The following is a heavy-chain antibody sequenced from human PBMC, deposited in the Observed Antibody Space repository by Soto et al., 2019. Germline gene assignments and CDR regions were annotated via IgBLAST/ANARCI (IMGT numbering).Heavy chain of an antibody. D-gene: IGHD1-26*01. Sequence: EVQLVESGGGLVQPGGSLRLSCAGSGFIFGNFWMTWVRQAPGKGLEWVANIKQDGSEKYYVDSVKGRFTISRDNVKNSVYLQMNSLRSEDTAVYYCARGTGGATSSGKDQFDYWGQGTLVPVSS. V-gene: IGHV3-7*01. CDR3: ARGTGGATSSGKDQFDY. CDR2: IKQDGSEK. CDR1: GFIFGNFW. J-gene: IGHJ4*02.